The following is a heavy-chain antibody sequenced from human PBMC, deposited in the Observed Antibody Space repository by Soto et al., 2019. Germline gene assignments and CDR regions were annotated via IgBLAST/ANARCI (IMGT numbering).Heavy chain of an antibody. CDR1: GLTFSSSA. CDR3: AKDGQWLDVHFDY. CDR2: SSASGGST. J-gene: IGHJ4*02. V-gene: IGHV3-23*01. Sequence: PGGSLRLSCTASGLTFSSSAMSWVRQAPGKGLEWVSISSASGGSTYHADSVKGRFSISRDNSKNTLYLQMTRLRTEDTAVYYCAKDGQWLDVHFDYWGQGALVTVSS. D-gene: IGHD6-19*01.